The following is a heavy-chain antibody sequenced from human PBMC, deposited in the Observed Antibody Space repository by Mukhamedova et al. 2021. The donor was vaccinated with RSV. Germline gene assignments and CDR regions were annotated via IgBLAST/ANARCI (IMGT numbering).Heavy chain of an antibody. Sequence: GGTTDYAAPVKGRFTISRDDSKNTLYLQMNSLKTEGTAVYYCTTADVREDYDILTGYYLGVTWGQGTLVTVSS. V-gene: IGHV3-15*01. J-gene: IGHJ5*02. CDR3: TTADVREDYDILTGYYLGVT. D-gene: IGHD3-9*01. CDR2: GGTT.